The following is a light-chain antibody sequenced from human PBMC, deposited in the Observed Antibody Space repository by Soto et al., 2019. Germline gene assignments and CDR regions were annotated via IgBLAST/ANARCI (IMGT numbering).Light chain of an antibody. CDR3: AAWDESLNGYV. J-gene: IGLJ1*01. Sequence: QSVLTQPPSASGTPGRRVTISCSGSSSNIGSNTVNWYQQLPGTAPKLLIYSNNQRPSGVPDRFSGSKSGTSASLDISGIQSEDEADYYCAAWDESLNGYVFGTGTKVTVL. CDR1: SSNIGSNT. CDR2: SNN. V-gene: IGLV1-44*01.